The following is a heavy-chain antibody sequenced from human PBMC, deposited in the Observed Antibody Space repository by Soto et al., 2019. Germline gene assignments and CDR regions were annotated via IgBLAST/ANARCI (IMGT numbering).Heavy chain of an antibody. J-gene: IGHJ3*02. CDR3: ARAVDFWSANGAFDI. V-gene: IGHV4-30-4*01. CDR1: GGSISSGDYY. Sequence: SETLSLTCTVSGGSISSGDYYWSWIRQPPGKGLEWIGYIYYSGSTYYNPSLKSRVTISVDTSKNQFSLKLSSVTAADTAVYYCARAVDFWSANGAFDIWGQGTMVTVSS. CDR2: IYYSGST. D-gene: IGHD3-3*01.